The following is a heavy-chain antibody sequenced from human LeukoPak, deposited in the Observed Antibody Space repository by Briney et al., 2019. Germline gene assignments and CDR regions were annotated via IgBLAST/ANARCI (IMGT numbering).Heavy chain of an antibody. CDR2: IDSSGNTV. CDR3: ARAFLDGFDI. V-gene: IGHV3-11*04. D-gene: IGHD2/OR15-2a*01. J-gene: IGHJ3*02. Sequence: PGGSLRLSCAASGFTFRDYFMTWIRQAPGKGLEWVSYIDSSGNTVYHEDSVKGRFTISRDNAKNSLYLQLNSLRAEDTAVYYCARAFLDGFDIWGQGTMVTVSS. CDR1: GFTFRDYF.